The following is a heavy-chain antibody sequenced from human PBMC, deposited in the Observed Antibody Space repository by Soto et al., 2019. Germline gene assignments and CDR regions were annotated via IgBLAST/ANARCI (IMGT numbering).Heavy chain of an antibody. Sequence: PGGSLRLSCAASGFTFSDHYMDWVRQAPGKGLEWVGRTRNKANSYTTEYAASVKGRFTISRDDSKNSLYLQMNSLKTEDTAVYYCARDWAVEDYYYVMDVWGQGTTVTVSS. V-gene: IGHV3-72*01. J-gene: IGHJ6*02. CDR3: ARDWAVEDYYYVMDV. D-gene: IGHD6-19*01. CDR1: GFTFSDHY. CDR2: TRNKANSYTT.